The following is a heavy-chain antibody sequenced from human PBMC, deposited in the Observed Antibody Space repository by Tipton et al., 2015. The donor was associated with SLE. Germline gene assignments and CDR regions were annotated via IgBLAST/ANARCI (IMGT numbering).Heavy chain of an antibody. Sequence: LRLSCTVSGGSISSSGYYWSWIRQHPGKGLGWIGYIYYSGSTYYNPSLKSRITIAIDTSNNQFSLRLISVTAADTAIYYCAGGSSSPVYFWGQGRLVTVSS. J-gene: IGHJ4*02. CDR2: IYYSGST. CDR3: AGGSSSPVYF. CDR1: GGSISSSGYY. V-gene: IGHV4-31*02. D-gene: IGHD1-26*01.